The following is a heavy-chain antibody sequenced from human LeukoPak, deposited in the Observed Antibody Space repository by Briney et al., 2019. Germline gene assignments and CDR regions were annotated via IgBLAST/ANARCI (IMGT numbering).Heavy chain of an antibody. CDR1: GFTFSSYW. CDR3: ARVPSRTYYYDSSGYYLDY. V-gene: IGHV3-74*01. J-gene: IGHJ4*02. CDR2: INSDGSST. D-gene: IGHD3-22*01. Sequence: PGGSLRLSCAASGFTFSSYWMHWVRQAPGKGLVWVSRINSDGSSTSYADSVKGRFTISRDNAKNTLYLQMNSLRAEDTAVYYCARVPSRTYYYDSSGYYLDYWGQGTLVTVSS.